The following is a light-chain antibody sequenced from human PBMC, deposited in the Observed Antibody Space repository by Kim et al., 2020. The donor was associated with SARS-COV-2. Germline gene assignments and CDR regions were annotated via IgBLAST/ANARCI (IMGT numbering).Light chain of an antibody. CDR1: QTIDTW. J-gene: IGKJ2*02. V-gene: IGKV1-5*03. CDR3: HQYPSHSCS. CDR2: KAS. Sequence: DIQMTQSPSTLSASVGDRVTTTCRASQTIDTWLAWYQHKPGKAPKLLIYKASRLESGVPSRFSGSGSGTEFSLTIGSLQPDGLGTYDCHQYPSHSCSFGQGTRLEI.